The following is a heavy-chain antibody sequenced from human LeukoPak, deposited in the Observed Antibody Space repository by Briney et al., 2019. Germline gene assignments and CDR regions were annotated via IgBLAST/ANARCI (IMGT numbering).Heavy chain of an antibody. V-gene: IGHV4-4*02. Sequence: SETLSLTCAVSGGSISSSNWWSWVRQPPGKGLEWIGEIYHSGSTNYNPSLKSRVTISVDKSKNQFSLKLSSVTAADTAVYYCASAGIAVAGTPYYFDYWGQGTLVTVSS. CDR1: GGSISSSNW. D-gene: IGHD6-19*01. CDR3: ASAGIAVAGTPYYFDY. CDR2: IYHSGST. J-gene: IGHJ4*02.